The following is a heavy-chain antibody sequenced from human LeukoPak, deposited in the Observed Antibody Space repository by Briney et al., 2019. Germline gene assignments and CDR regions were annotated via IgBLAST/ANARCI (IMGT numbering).Heavy chain of an antibody. Sequence: GGSLRLSCVASGFTFSNYVLHWVRQAPGKGLEWVAVISYDGSKNYYAAPVKGRFTISRDNSKNTVYLQMNSLRADDTAVYYCARDREYYYDTSGLANDAFDIWGQGTMVTVSP. D-gene: IGHD3-22*01. V-gene: IGHV3-30*01. CDR1: GFTFSNYV. CDR2: ISYDGSKN. J-gene: IGHJ3*02. CDR3: ARDREYYYDTSGLANDAFDI.